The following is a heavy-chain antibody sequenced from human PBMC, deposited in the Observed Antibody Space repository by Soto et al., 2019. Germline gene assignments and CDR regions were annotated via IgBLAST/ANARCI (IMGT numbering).Heavy chain of an antibody. Sequence: GASVKVSCKASVATFSSYAISWVRQAPGQGLEWMGGIIPTFGTANYAQKFQGRVTITADESTSTAYMELSSLRSEDTAVYYCASLTHYYDSSGYYYVGGDFDYWGQGTLVTVSS. CDR3: ASLTHYYDSSGYYYVGGDFDY. CDR1: VATFSSYA. J-gene: IGHJ4*02. D-gene: IGHD3-22*01. CDR2: IIPTFGTA. V-gene: IGHV1-69*13.